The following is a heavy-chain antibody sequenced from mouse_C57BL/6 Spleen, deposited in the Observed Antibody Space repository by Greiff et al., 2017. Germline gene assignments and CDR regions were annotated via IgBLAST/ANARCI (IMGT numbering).Heavy chain of an antibody. J-gene: IGHJ4*01. Sequence: VQLVESVAEFVRPGASVKLSCTASGFNIKNTYMPWVQQRPEQGLEWIGTIDSANGNTKYAANFQGQATITADTSSNTAYLQLSSLTSEDTAVYYCAREGGSPWGYLDYWGQGTSVTVSS. CDR1: GFNIKNTY. CDR3: AREGGSPWGYLDY. V-gene: IGHV14-3*01. D-gene: IGHD1-1*01. CDR2: IDSANGNT.